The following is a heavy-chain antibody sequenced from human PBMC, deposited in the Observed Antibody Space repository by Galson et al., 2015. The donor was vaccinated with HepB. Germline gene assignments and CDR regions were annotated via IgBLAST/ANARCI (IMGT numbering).Heavy chain of an antibody. CDR3: ASPPDCSSTSCYIAPEYFQH. J-gene: IGHJ1*01. V-gene: IGHV5-51*01. CDR2: IYPGDSDT. Sequence: QSGAEVKKPGESLKISCKGSGYSFTSYWIGWVRQMPGKGLERMGIIYPGDSDTRYSPSFQGQVTISADKSISTAYLQWSSLKASDTAMYYCASPPDCSSTSCYIAPEYFQHWGQGTLVTVSS. CDR1: GYSFTSYW. D-gene: IGHD2-2*02.